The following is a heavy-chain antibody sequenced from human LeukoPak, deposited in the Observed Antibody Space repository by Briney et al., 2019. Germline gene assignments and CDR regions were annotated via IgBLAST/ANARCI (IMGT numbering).Heavy chain of an antibody. Sequence: GGSLRLSCAASGLTFSSYAMHWVRQAPGKGLEWVAVVSYDGSNKYYADSVKGRFTISRDNSKNTLYLQMNSLRAEDTAVYYCARDPGTWGLDYWGQGTLVTVSS. D-gene: IGHD3-16*01. CDR1: GLTFSSYA. CDR2: VSYDGSNK. V-gene: IGHV3-30-3*01. CDR3: ARDPGTWGLDY. J-gene: IGHJ4*02.